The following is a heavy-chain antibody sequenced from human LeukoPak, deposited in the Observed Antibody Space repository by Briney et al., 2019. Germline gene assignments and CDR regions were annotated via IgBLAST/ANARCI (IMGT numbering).Heavy chain of an antibody. CDR3: ARDGRSYYTY. CDR1: GFTFSSYS. D-gene: IGHD1-26*01. V-gene: IGHV3-48*01. CDR2: ISSSSSTI. Sequence: QPGGSLRLSCAASGFTFSSYSMNWVRQAPGKGLEWVSYISSSSSTIYYADSAKGRFTISRDNAKNSLYLQMNSLRAEDTAVYYCARDGRSYYTYWGQGTLVTVSS. J-gene: IGHJ4*02.